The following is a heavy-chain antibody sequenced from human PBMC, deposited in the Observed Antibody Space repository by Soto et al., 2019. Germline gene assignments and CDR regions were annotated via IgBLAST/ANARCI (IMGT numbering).Heavy chain of an antibody. CDR1: GGSISNYY. D-gene: IGHD3-16*01. CDR2: MYYNGNI. CDR3: ASGGNWXDP. Sequence: PSETLSLTCNVSGGSISNYYWTWVRQSPEKGLEWIGYMYYNGNINYNPSLKSRVTISIDTSKNQFSLTLKSVTAADTAVYYCASGGNWXDPWGQGVLV. J-gene: IGHJ5*02. V-gene: IGHV4-59*01.